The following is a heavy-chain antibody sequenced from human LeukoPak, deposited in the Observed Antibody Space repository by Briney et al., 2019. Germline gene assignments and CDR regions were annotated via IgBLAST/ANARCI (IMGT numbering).Heavy chain of an antibody. CDR3: ARQEYYYDSSGYYSSGDY. CDR1: GYSFTSYW. CDR2: IDPSDSYT. V-gene: IGHV5-10-1*01. D-gene: IGHD3-22*01. J-gene: IGHJ4*02. Sequence: GEPLRISCKGSGYSFTSYWISWVRQMPGKGLEWMGRIDPSDSYTNYSPSFQGHVTISADKSISTAYLQWSSLKASDTAMYYCARQEYYYDSSGYYSSGDYWGQGTLVTVSS.